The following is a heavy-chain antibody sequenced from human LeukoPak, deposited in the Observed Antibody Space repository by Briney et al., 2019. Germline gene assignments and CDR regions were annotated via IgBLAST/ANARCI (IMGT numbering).Heavy chain of an antibody. CDR1: GFTFSSYA. J-gene: IGHJ4*02. D-gene: IGHD1-7*01. Sequence: PGGSLRLSCAASGFTFSSYAMSWVRQAPGKGLEWVAVISYDGSNKYYADSVKGRFTISRDNSKNTLYLQMNSLRAEDTAVYYCAKAPTNYPDYWGQGTLVTVSS. V-gene: IGHV3-30*18. CDR3: AKAPTNYPDY. CDR2: ISYDGSNK.